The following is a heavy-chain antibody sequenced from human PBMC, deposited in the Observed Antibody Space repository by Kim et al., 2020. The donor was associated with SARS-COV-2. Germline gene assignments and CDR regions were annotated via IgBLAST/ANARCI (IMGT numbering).Heavy chain of an antibody. CDR3: ARESPYLYQPHYYYGMDV. CDR2: ISSSGSTI. Sequence: GGSLRLSCAASGFTFSDYYMSWIRQAPGKGLEWVSYISSSGSTIYYADSVKGRFTISRDNAKNSLYLQMNSLRAEDTAVYYCARESPYLYQPHYYYGMDVWGQGTTVTVSS. V-gene: IGHV3-11*04. D-gene: IGHD2-2*01. J-gene: IGHJ6*02. CDR1: GFTFSDYY.